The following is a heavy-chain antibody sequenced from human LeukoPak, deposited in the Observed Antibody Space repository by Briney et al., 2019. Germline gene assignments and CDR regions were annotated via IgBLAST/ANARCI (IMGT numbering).Heavy chain of an antibody. CDR3: ARDIRSHNGPGGYYYYYMDV. D-gene: IGHD2-8*01. V-gene: IGHV4-4*07. Sequence: PSETLSLTCTVSGDSMSDSYWSWIRQPAGKGLEWIGRIYASGSTNHNPSLKSRVTLSVDTSSNQFSLTLSSVTAADTAVYHCARDIRSHNGPGGYYYYYMDVWGKGTTVTVSS. J-gene: IGHJ6*03. CDR1: GDSMSDSY. CDR2: IYASGST.